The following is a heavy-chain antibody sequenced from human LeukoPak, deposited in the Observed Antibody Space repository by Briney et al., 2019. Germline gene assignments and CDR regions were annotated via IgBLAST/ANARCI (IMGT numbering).Heavy chain of an antibody. V-gene: IGHV3-21*01. CDR1: GFTFSSYS. Sequence: GGSLRLSCAASGFTFSSYSMNWVRQAPGKGLEWVSSISSSSSYIYYADSVKGRFTISRDNAKNSLYLQMNSLRAEDTAVYYCARQYYDFWSGPRDYFDYWGQGTLVTVSS. CDR3: ARQYYDFWSGPRDYFDY. D-gene: IGHD3-3*01. CDR2: ISSSSSYI. J-gene: IGHJ4*02.